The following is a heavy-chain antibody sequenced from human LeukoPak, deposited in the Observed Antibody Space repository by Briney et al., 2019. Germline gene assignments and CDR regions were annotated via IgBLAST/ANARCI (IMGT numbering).Heavy chain of an antibody. CDR1: GYSISSDYF. CDR3: VRDVGQLRSDY. CDR2: ISHSVTT. Sequence: SETLSLTCVVSGYSISSDYFWGWIRQPPGKGLEWIWTISHSVTTFYKPSLKTRVTMSLDTSKNQFSLKLNSVTAADTAVYYCVRDVGQLRSDYWGQGTLVTVSS. J-gene: IGHJ4*02. V-gene: IGHV4-38-2*02. D-gene: IGHD2-2*01.